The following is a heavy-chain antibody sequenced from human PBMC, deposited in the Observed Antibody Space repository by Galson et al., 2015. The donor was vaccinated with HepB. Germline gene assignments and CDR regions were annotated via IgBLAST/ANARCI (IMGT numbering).Heavy chain of an antibody. J-gene: IGHJ3*02. D-gene: IGHD1-1*01. V-gene: IGHV3-30*02. CDR3: ATVAWKINPGFDI. Sequence: SLRLSCAASGFAFRDYAMHWVRQAPGKGLEWVAYISPDENTKRFADSVQGRFTVSRDNPKDTLYLHLNSLKTEDPAVYYCATVAWKINPGFDIWGRGSMVTVSP. CDR2: ISPDENTK. CDR1: GFAFRDYA.